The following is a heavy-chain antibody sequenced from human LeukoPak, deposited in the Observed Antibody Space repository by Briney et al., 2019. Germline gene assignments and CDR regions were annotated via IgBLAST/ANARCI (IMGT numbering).Heavy chain of an antibody. CDR1: GGSISSYY. Sequence: SRTLSLTCTVSGGSISSYYWSWIRQPAGKGLEWIGRIYTSGSTNYNPSLKSRVTMSVDTSKNQFSLKLSSVTAADTAVYYCARERYQDIVVVPAAATYPYYYYYYGMDVWGQGTTVTVSS. CDR2: IYTSGST. V-gene: IGHV4-4*07. CDR3: ARERYQDIVVVPAAATYPYYYYYYGMDV. D-gene: IGHD2-2*01. J-gene: IGHJ6*02.